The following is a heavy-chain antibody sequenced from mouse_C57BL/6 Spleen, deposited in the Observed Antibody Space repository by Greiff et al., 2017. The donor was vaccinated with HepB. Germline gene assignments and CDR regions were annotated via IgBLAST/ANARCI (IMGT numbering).Heavy chain of an antibody. Sequence: VQLVESGAELARPGASVKLSCKASGYTFTSYGISWVKQRTGQGLEWIGEIYPRSGNTYYNEKFKGKATLTADKSSSTAYMELRSLTSEDSAVYFCARSGNYYGSRNFDYWGQGTTLTVSS. D-gene: IGHD1-1*01. CDR1: GYTFTSYG. CDR2: IYPRSGNT. V-gene: IGHV1-81*01. J-gene: IGHJ2*01. CDR3: ARSGNYYGSRNFDY.